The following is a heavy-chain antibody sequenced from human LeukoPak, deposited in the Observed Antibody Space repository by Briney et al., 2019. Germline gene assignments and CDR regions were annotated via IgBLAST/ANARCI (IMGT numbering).Heavy chain of an antibody. Sequence: GSLRLSCAASGFTFSGSAMHWVRQASGKGLEWVGRIRSKANSYATAYAASVKGRFTISRDNSKNTLYLQMNSLRAEDTAVYYCAKDHGRDYYGSGRYDYWGQGTLVTVSS. V-gene: IGHV3-73*01. CDR3: AKDHGRDYYGSGRYDY. D-gene: IGHD3-10*01. CDR1: GFTFSGSA. J-gene: IGHJ4*02. CDR2: IRSKANSYAT.